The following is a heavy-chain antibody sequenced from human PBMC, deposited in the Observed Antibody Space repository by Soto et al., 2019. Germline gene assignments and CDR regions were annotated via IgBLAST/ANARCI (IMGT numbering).Heavy chain of an antibody. D-gene: IGHD3-10*01. CDR2: INRSGST. CDR1: GGSFSGYY. Sequence: SETLSLTCAVYGGSFSGYYWSWIRQPPGKGLEWIGEINRSGSTNYNPSLKSRVTISVDTSKNQFSLNLSSVTAADTAFYFCASSSFLRSGDLFHGLDVWGQGTTVTVSS. J-gene: IGHJ6*02. CDR3: ASSSFLRSGDLFHGLDV. V-gene: IGHV4-34*01.